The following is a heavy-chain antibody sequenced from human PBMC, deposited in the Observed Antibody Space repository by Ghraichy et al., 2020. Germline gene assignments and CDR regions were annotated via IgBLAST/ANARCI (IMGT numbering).Heavy chain of an antibody. CDR2: IKNNIEGGTT. CDR1: GFTFSYAW. V-gene: IGHV3-15*01. CDR3: TTDLDYGDYCFAP. D-gene: IGHD4-17*01. J-gene: IGHJ5*02. Sequence: GGSLRLSCAASGFTFSYAWMSWVRQAPGKGLEWVGRIKNNIEGGTTDYAAPVKGRFSISRDDSKDTVYLQMNSLKTEDTAVYYCTTDLDYGDYCFAPWGQGTAVIVSS.